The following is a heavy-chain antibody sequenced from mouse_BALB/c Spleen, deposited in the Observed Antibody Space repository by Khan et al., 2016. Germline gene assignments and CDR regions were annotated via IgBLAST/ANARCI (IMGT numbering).Heavy chain of an antibody. CDR1: GYTFTSYW. V-gene: IGHV1-7*01. CDR3: ARRYGSSYWFAY. Sequence: QVQLQQSGAELVKPGASVKMSCKASGYTFTSYWMHWVKQRPGQGLEWIGYINPSTGYTEYNQKFKDKATLTADKSSSTAYMQLSSLTSEDSAVYYSARRYGSSYWFAYGGQGTLVTVSA. CDR2: INPSTGYT. D-gene: IGHD1-1*01. J-gene: IGHJ3*01.